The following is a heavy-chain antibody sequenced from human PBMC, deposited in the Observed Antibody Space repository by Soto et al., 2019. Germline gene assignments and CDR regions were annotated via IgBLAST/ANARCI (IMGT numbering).Heavy chain of an antibody. CDR1: GFTFSSYA. CDR2: ISGSSGGST. Sequence: GGSLRLSCAASGFTFSSYAMSWVRQAPGKGLEWVSAISGSSGGSTYYADSVKGRFTISRDNSKNTLYLQMNSLRAEDTAVYYCAKSGDGSGGVWAPLNYWGQGTVLTVSS. CDR3: AKSGDGSGGVWAPLNY. J-gene: IGHJ4*02. V-gene: IGHV3-23*01. D-gene: IGHD3-3*01.